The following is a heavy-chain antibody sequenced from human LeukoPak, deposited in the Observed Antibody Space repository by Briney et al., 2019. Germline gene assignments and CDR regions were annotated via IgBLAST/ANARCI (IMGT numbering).Heavy chain of an antibody. D-gene: IGHD1-26*01. CDR2: ISSDGSTT. CDR3: TRSLGPNWFDP. Sequence: PGGSLRLSCAASGFIFNNYGMHWVRQAPGRGLVWVSRISSDGSTTSYADSVKGRFTISRDNAKNTLYLLMNGLRVDDTAMYYCTRSLGPNWFDPWGQGTLVTVSP. CDR1: GFIFNNYG. J-gene: IGHJ5*02. V-gene: IGHV3-74*01.